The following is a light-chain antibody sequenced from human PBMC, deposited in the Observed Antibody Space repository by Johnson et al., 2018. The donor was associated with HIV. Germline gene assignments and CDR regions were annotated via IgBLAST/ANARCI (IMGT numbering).Light chain of an antibody. CDR2: ENN. V-gene: IGLV1-51*02. CDR3: GTWDNSLSGTYG. Sequence: QSVLTQPPSVSAAPGQRVNISCSGHSSNIENNFVSWYQHLPGTAPKLLIYENNKRPSGIPDRFSGSQSGTSATLGITGLQTGDEADYYCGTWDNSLSGTYGFGTGTKVTVL. CDR1: SSNIENNF. J-gene: IGLJ1*01.